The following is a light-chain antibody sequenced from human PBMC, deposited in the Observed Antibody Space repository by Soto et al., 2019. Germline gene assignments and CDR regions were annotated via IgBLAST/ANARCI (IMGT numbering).Light chain of an antibody. CDR2: WAS. J-gene: IGKJ1*01. Sequence: DNVMTQSPDSLAVSLGERATINCKSSQSVLYSSNNKNYLAWYQQEPGQPPKLLIYWASTRESGVPDRFSGSGSGTDFTLTISSLQAEDVAVYYCQQYYSTPWTFGQGTKVEIK. CDR3: QQYYSTPWT. V-gene: IGKV4-1*01. CDR1: QSVLYSSNNKNY.